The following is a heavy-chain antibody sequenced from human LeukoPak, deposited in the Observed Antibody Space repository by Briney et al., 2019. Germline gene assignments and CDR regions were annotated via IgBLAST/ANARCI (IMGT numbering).Heavy chain of an antibody. CDR2: IYSGGST. V-gene: IGHV3-66*02. CDR1: GFTVSSNY. J-gene: IGHJ4*02. CDR3: ASTHSSGWSYYFDY. D-gene: IGHD6-19*01. Sequence: GESLKISCAASGFTVSSNYMSWVRQAPGKGLEWVSVIYSGGSTYYADSVKGRFTISRDNSKNTLYLQMNSLRAEDTAVYYCASTHSSGWSYYFDYWGQGTLVTVSS.